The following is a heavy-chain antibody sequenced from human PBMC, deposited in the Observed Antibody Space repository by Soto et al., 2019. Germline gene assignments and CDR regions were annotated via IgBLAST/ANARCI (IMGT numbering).Heavy chain of an antibody. CDR2: INAGNGNT. CDR3: ARSVVVVNDLDD. D-gene: IGHD2-21*01. Sequence: QVQLVQSGAEEKKPGASVKVSCKASGYTFTSYAMHWVRQAPGQRLEWMGWINAGNGNTKYSQKFQGRVTITRDTAASTAYMEMSSLRSEDTAVYYFARSVVVVNDLDDWGHGTLVTVSS. CDR1: GYTFTSYA. V-gene: IGHV1-3*05. J-gene: IGHJ4*01.